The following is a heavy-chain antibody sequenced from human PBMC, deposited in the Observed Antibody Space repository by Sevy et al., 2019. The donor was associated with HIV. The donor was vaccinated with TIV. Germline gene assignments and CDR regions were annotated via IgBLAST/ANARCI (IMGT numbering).Heavy chain of an antibody. CDR3: ANGRDDYSNYFPTYYFYY. J-gene: IGHJ4*02. V-gene: IGHV3-23*01. Sequence: GGSLRLSCAASGFTFSSYAMSWVRQAPGKGLEWVSAISGSGGSTYYADSVKGRFTISRDNSKNTLYLQMNSLRAEDTAVYYCANGRDDYSNYFPTYYFYYWGQGTLVTVSS. CDR1: GFTFSSYA. D-gene: IGHD4-4*01. CDR2: ISGSGGST.